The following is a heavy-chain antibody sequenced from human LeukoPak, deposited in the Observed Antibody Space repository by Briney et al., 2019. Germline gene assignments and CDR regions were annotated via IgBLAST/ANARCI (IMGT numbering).Heavy chain of an antibody. CDR1: GFTVSSNY. CDR3: ATVSSSWLGYFQH. CDR2: IYSGGRT. V-gene: IGHV3-66*01. Sequence: GGSLRLSCAASGFTVSSNYMTWVRQAPGKGLEWVSVIYSGGRTFDSDSVKGRFTISRDNVKNTVFLQMNSLRVEDTAVYYCATVSSSWLGYFQHWGQGTLVTVSS. J-gene: IGHJ1*01. D-gene: IGHD6-13*01.